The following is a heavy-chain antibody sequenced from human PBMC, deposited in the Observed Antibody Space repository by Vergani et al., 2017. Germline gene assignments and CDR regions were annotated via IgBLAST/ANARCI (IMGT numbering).Heavy chain of an antibody. CDR1: GFIFSHYW. D-gene: IGHD3-22*01. CDR2: INQDGSEK. J-gene: IGHJ5*02. V-gene: IGHV3-7*01. CDR3: ARINYYGSSGYSLTRWHNWFDP. Sequence: EVQLVESGGGLVQPGGSLRLSCAASGFIFSHYWMSWVRQAPGKGLEWVANINQDGSEKYYVDSVKGRFTISRDNAKNSLYLQINSLRAEDTALYYCARINYYGSSGYSLTRWHNWFDPWGQGTLITFSS.